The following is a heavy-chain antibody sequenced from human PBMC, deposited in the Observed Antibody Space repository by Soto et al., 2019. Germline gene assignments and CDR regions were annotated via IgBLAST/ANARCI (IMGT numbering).Heavy chain of an antibody. Sequence: GGSLRLSCAASGFTFSMYWMHWVRQVPGKGPEWVSRINDDGSSTNYADSVKGRFTISRDNAKNTLYLQMNDLRAEDAAVYYCTRGPRSTSTGTGAFWGQGTLVTVSS. CDR2: INDDGSST. V-gene: IGHV3-74*01. CDR1: GFTFSMYW. D-gene: IGHD1-1*01. CDR3: TRGPRSTSTGTGAF. J-gene: IGHJ4*02.